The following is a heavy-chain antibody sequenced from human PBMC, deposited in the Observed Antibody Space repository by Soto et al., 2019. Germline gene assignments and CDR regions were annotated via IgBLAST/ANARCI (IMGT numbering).Heavy chain of an antibody. J-gene: IGHJ4*02. CDR2: MNPNSGNT. CDR1: GYTFTSYD. Sequence: AAVKVFCKASGYTFTSYDINWVRQATGQGLEWMGWMNPNSGNTGYAQKFQGRVTMTRNTSISTAYMELSSLRSEDTAVYYCARGRRIAAAGTRGISYWGQGTLVTVPQ. D-gene: IGHD6-13*01. CDR3: ARGRRIAAAGTRGISY. V-gene: IGHV1-8*01.